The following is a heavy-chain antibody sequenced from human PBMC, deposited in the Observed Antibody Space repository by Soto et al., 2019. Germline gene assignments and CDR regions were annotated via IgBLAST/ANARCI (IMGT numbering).Heavy chain of an antibody. CDR2: ISSSSSYI. V-gene: IGHV3-21*01. J-gene: IGHJ6*03. CDR3: ARAGRYDILTGLYYYYYYMDV. CDR1: GFTFSSYS. D-gene: IGHD3-9*01. Sequence: EVQLVESGGGLVKPGGSLRLSCAASGFTFSSYSMNWVRQAPGKGLEWVSSISSSSSYIYYADSVKGRFTISRDNANNSLYLQMNSLRAEDTAVYYCARAGRYDILTGLYYYYYYMDVWGKGTTVTVSS.